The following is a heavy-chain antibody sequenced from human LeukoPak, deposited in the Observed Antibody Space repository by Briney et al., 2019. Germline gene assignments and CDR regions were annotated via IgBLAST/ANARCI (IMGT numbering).Heavy chain of an antibody. CDR3: ARVDTAMETKPPFDY. CDR2: INPNSGGT. Sequence: GASVKVSCNTFGHTFTGYYMHWVRQAPGQGLEWMGWINPNSGGTNYAQKFQGRVTMTRDTSISTAYMELSRLRSDDTAVYYCARVDTAMETKPPFDYWGQGTLVTVSS. CDR1: GHTFTGYY. J-gene: IGHJ4*02. D-gene: IGHD5-18*01. V-gene: IGHV1-2*02.